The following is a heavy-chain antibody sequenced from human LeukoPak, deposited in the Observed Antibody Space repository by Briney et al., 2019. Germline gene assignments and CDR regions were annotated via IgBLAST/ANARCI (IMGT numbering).Heavy chain of an antibody. V-gene: IGHV4-39*01. CDR2: IYYSGST. J-gene: IGHJ5*02. CDR1: GGSISSSSYY. Sequence: SETLSLTCTVSGGSISSSSYYWGWIRQPPGKGLEWIGSIYYSGSTYYNPSLKSRVTISVDTSKNQFSLKLSSVTAADTAVYYCARPRDSSSWYRGGNWFDPWGQGTLVTDSS. CDR3: ARPRDSSSWYRGGNWFDP. D-gene: IGHD6-13*01.